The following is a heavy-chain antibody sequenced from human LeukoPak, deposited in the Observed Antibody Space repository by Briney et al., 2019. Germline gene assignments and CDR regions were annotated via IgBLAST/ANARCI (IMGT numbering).Heavy chain of an antibody. CDR2: IYSSGST. D-gene: IGHD3-10*01. V-gene: IGHV4-59*08. CDR3: ARLWFGELLPMDN. CDR1: GGSITGYY. Sequence: ETLSLTCTVSGGSITGYYWSWIRQAPGKGLEWIGHIYSSGSTNYNPSLKSRVTISVDMSKNQFSLRLSSVTAADTAMYYCARLWFGELLPMDNWGQGTLVTVSS. J-gene: IGHJ4*02.